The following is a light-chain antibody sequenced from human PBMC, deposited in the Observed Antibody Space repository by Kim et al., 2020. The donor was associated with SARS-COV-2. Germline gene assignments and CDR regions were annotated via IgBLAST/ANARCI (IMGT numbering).Light chain of an antibody. CDR1: QLGDKY. CDR3: QAWDSSTRNYV. Sequence: PAQTASITCSGYQLGDKYAPWYQQKPGPSPVVVIYQDNQRPSGIPERFSGSNSGNTATLTISGTQAMDEADYYCQAWDSSTRNYVFGTGTKVTVL. V-gene: IGLV3-1*01. J-gene: IGLJ1*01. CDR2: QDN.